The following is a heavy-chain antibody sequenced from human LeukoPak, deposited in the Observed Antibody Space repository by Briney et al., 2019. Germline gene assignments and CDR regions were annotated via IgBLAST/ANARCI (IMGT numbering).Heavy chain of an antibody. CDR1: GFTFSSYA. J-gene: IGHJ4*02. D-gene: IGHD3-10*01. Sequence: GGSLRLFCAASGFTFSSYAMSWVRQAPGKGLEWVSAISGSGGSTYYADSVKGRFTISRDNSKNTLYLQMNSLRAEDTAVYYCAKQPITMVRAWIDYWGQGTLVTVSS. V-gene: IGHV3-23*01. CDR3: AKQPITMVRAWIDY. CDR2: ISGSGGST.